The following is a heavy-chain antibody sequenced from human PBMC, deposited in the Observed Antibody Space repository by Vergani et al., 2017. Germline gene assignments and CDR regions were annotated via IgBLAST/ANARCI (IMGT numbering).Heavy chain of an antibody. CDR3: AKPPARGYYYYMDV. CDR2: IKQDGSEK. Sequence: EVQLLESGGGLVQPGGSLRLSCAASGFTFSSYAMSWVRQAPGKGLEWVANIKQDGSEKYYVDSVKGRFTISRDNAKNSLYLQMNSLRAEDTAVYYCAKPPARGYYYYMDVWGKGTTVTVSS. CDR1: GFTFSSYA. J-gene: IGHJ6*03. V-gene: IGHV3-7*01.